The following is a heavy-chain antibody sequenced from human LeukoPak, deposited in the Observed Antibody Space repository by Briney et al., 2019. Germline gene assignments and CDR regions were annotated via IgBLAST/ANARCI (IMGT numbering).Heavy chain of an antibody. CDR1: GFTFSSYA. CDR3: AKALAVAGTRYFDY. Sequence: GGSLRLSCAASGFTFSSYAMSWVRQAPGKGLEWVSAISGSGGSTYYADSVKGRFTISRANSKNTLYLQMNSLRAEDTAVYYCAKALAVAGTRYFDYWGQGTLVTVSS. D-gene: IGHD6-19*01. J-gene: IGHJ4*02. CDR2: ISGSGGST. V-gene: IGHV3-23*01.